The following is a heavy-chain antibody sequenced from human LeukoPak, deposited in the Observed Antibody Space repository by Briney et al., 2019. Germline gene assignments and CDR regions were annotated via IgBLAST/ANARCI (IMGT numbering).Heavy chain of an antibody. J-gene: IGHJ4*02. V-gene: IGHV3-30*02. CDR2: IRYDGSNK. CDR3: ATEYSSSPHY. Sequence: GGSLRLSCAASGFTFSSYGMYWVRQAPGKGLEWVAFIRYDGSNKYYADSVKGRFTVSRDNSKNTLYLQMKSLRAEDTAVYYCATEYSSSPHYWGQGALVTVSS. CDR1: GFTFSSYG. D-gene: IGHD3-22*01.